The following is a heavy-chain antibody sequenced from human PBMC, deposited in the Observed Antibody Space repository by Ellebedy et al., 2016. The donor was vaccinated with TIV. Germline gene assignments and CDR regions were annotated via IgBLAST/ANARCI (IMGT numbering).Heavy chain of an antibody. CDR3: ARDDYGDRYGMDV. CDR2: VSGYNGNT. J-gene: IGHJ6*02. Sequence: ASVKVSCXASGYTFTSFGFSWVRQAPAQGLEWMERVSGYNGNTNYAQKLQGKVTMTTDTSTSTAYMELRSLRSDDTAVYYCARDDYGDRYGMDVWGQGTTVTVSS. D-gene: IGHD4-17*01. V-gene: IGHV1-18*01. CDR1: GYTFTSFG.